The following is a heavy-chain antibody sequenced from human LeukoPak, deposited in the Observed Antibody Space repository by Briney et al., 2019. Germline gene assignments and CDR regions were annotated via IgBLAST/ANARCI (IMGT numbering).Heavy chain of an antibody. Sequence: GASVKVSCKASGYTFTGYCMHWVRQAPGQGLEWMGWINPNSGGTNYAQKFQGRVTMTRDTSISTAYMELSRLRSDDTAVYYCARTVGYSSGWYYLDYWGQGTLVTVSS. CDR1: GYTFTGYC. CDR3: ARTVGYSSGWYYLDY. CDR2: INPNSGGT. J-gene: IGHJ4*02. D-gene: IGHD6-19*01. V-gene: IGHV1-2*02.